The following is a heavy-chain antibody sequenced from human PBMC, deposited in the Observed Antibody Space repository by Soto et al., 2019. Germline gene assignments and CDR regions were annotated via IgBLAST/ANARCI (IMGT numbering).Heavy chain of an antibody. D-gene: IGHD1-7*01. J-gene: IGHJ4*02. V-gene: IGHV1-69*13. Sequence: GASVKVSCKASGGTFSSYAISWVRQAPGQGLEWMGGIIPNFGTLNYAQKFQGRVTITADDSTSTAYMELSSLRSEATAVYYCARVSGALELPQYYFVYWGQGPLVTVSS. CDR3: ARVSGALELPQYYFVY. CDR2: IIPNFGTL. CDR1: GGTFSSYA.